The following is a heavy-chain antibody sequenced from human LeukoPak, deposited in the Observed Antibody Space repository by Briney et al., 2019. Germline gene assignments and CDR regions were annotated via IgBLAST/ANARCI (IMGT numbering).Heavy chain of an antibody. Sequence: ASVKVSCKASGYTFTSYYMHWVRQAPGQGLEWMGIINPSGDGTSYAQKFQGRVTMTRDTSTSTVYMELSSLRSEDTAVYYCASSRVDTAMGGYGMGVWGQGTTVTVSS. CDR1: GYTFTSYY. V-gene: IGHV1-46*01. CDR2: INPSGDGT. D-gene: IGHD5-18*01. CDR3: ASSRVDTAMGGYGMGV. J-gene: IGHJ6*02.